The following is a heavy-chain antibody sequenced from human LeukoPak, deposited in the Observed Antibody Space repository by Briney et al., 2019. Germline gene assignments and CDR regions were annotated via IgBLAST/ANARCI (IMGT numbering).Heavy chain of an antibody. CDR2: IYYSGST. D-gene: IGHD3-22*01. CDR3: ARSTWLLDK. V-gene: IGHV4-59*01. J-gene: IGHJ4*02. CDR1: GGSISPYY. Sequence: SETLSLTCTVSGGSISPYYWSWIRQPPGKGLEWIGYIYYSGSTNYSPSLKSRVTISLDTSKNQFSLKLSSVTAADTAVYYCARSTWLLDKWGQGTLVTVSS.